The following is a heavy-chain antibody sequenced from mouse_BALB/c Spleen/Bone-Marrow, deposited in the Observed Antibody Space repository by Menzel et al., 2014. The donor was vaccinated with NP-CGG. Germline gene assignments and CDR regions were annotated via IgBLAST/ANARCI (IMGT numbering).Heavy chain of an antibody. CDR3: ARGYGSSYGYAMDY. CDR2: INSYNGGT. CDR1: GYSFTGYT. D-gene: IGHD1-1*01. Sequence: VQLQQPGPELVKPGASMKISCKASGYSFTGYTMNWVKQSHGKNLEWIGLINSYNGGTSYNQKFKGKATLTVDKSSSTAYTELLSLTSEGSAVYYCARGYGSSYGYAMDYWGQGTSVTVSS. V-gene: IGHV1-18*01. J-gene: IGHJ4*01.